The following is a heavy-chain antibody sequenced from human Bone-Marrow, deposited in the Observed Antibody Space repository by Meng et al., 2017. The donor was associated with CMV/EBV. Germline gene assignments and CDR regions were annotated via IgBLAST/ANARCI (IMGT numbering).Heavy chain of an antibody. V-gene: IGHV2-70D*14. CDR3: AHSIQLWSSCYFDY. Sequence: SGPTLVKPTQTLTLTCTFSGFSLSTSGMRVSWIRQPPGKALEWLARIDWDDDKFYSTSLKTRLTISKDTSKNQVVLTMTNMDPVDTATYYCAHSIQLWSSCYFDYWGQGTLVTVSS. CDR1: GFSLSTSGMR. D-gene: IGHD5-18*01. CDR2: IDWDDDK. J-gene: IGHJ4*02.